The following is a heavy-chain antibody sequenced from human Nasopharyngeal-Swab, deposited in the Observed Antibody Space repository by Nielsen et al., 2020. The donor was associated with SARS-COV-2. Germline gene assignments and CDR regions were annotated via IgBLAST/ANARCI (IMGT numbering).Heavy chain of an antibody. J-gene: IGHJ4*02. CDR3: AKDLRGPYFF. D-gene: IGHD2/OR15-2a*01. Sequence: GESLKISCVASGYSFRTYGMSWVRQAPGKGLEWVAAISGSGAISGSGGSTYYADAVKGRFTISRDNSKNTLSLQMNSLRAEDTALYYCAKDLRGPYFFWGQGTLVTVSS. CDR1: GYSFRTYG. V-gene: IGHV3-23*01. CDR2: ISGSGAISGSGGST.